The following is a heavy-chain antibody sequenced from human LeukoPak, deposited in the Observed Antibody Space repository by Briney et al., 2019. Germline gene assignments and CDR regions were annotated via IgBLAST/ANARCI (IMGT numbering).Heavy chain of an antibody. CDR2: ITAAGATT. J-gene: IGHJ3*02. CDR3: ANRNVESAFDI. CDR1: GFTFRSYA. Sequence: GGSLRLSCAASGFTFRSYAMSWVRQAPGKGLEWVSAITAAGATTYYAESVKGRFTVSRDNSKNTLYLQMNSLRAEDTAVYYCANRNVESAFDIWGQGTMVTVSS. V-gene: IGHV3-23*01.